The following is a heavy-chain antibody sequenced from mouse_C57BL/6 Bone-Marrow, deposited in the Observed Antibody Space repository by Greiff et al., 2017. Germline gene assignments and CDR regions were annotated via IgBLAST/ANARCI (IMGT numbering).Heavy chain of an antibody. CDR3: ARRETTVVATRDY. Sequence: QVHVKQPGAELVKPGASVKMSCKASGYTFTSYWITWVKQRPGQGLEWIGDIYPGSGSTNYNEKFKSKATLTVDTSSSTAYMQLSSLTSEDSAVYYCARRETTVVATRDYWGQGTTLTVSS. V-gene: IGHV1-55*01. J-gene: IGHJ2*01. CDR1: GYTFTSYW. CDR2: IYPGSGST. D-gene: IGHD1-1*01.